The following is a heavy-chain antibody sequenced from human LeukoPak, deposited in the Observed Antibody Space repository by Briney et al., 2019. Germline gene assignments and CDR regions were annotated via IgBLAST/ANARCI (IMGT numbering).Heavy chain of an antibody. CDR3: ARGYCSSTSCPDFDL. CDR2: INHSGST. CDR1: GGSISSGSNY. Sequence: PSETLSLTCTVSGGSISSGSNYWGWIRQPPGKGLEWIGEINHSGSTNYNPSLKSRITISVDASKNQFSLKLSSVTAADTAVYYCARGYCSSTSCPDFDLWGRGTLVTVSS. J-gene: IGHJ2*01. V-gene: IGHV4-39*07. D-gene: IGHD2-2*01.